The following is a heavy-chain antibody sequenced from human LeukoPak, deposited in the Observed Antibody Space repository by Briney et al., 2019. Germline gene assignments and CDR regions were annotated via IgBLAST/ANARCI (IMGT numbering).Heavy chain of an antibody. J-gene: IGHJ4*02. V-gene: IGHV4-38-2*02. CDR1: GYSISSGYY. CDR2: IYHSGST. CDR3: ARVDYGDYPPGRNYFDY. D-gene: IGHD4-17*01. Sequence: PSETLSLTCTVSGYSISSGYYWGWIRQPPGKGLEWIGSIYHSGSTYYNPSLKSRVTISVDTSKNQFSLKLSSVTAADTAVYYCARVDYGDYPPGRNYFDYWGQGTLVTVSS.